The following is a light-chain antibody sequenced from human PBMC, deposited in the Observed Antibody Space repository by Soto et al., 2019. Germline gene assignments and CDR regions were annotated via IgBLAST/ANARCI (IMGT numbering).Light chain of an antibody. CDR1: QGIRRW. CDR3: QQANSFPPT. V-gene: IGKV1-12*01. J-gene: IGKJ5*01. Sequence: DIQMTQSPSSVCASVGDRVTITSRASQGIRRWLDWYQKKKGKAPKVLIYAASSLQSGVPSRLRGSGYGTDLTITISSMQTEDFETYYCQQANSFPPTFGQGTRLEIK. CDR2: AAS.